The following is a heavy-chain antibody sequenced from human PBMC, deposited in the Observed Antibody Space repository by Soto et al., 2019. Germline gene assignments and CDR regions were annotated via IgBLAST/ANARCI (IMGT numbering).Heavy chain of an antibody. CDR2: ISTYNGNT. D-gene: IGHD3-3*01. J-gene: IGHJ3*02. CDR1: GDTFTSYC. Sequence: GASVKVSCTASGDTFTSYCNSWVRQAPGQGLVLMAWISTYNGNTNYAQKLQGRVIMTTGISTNTAYMELRSLRSDDTAVYYCAGDFNEFSCGSQWGAFDIWG. CDR3: AGDFNEFSCGSQWGAFDI. V-gene: IGHV1-18*04.